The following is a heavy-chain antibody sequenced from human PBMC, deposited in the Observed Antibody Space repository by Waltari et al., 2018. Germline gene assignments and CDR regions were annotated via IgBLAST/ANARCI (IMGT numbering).Heavy chain of an antibody. CDR3: AKSSSVVVPAAINY. CDR2: IRYDGSNK. D-gene: IGHD2-2*01. V-gene: IGHV3-30*02. J-gene: IGHJ4*02. Sequence: QVQLVESGGGVVQPGGSLRLSCAASGFTFSSYGMHWVRQAPGKGLEWVAFIRYDGSNKYYADSVKGRFTISRDNSKNTLYLQMNSLRAEDTAVYYCAKSSSVVVPAAINYWGQGTLVTVSS. CDR1: GFTFSSYG.